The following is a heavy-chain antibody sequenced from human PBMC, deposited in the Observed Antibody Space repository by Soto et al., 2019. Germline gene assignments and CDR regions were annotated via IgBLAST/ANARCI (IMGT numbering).Heavy chain of an antibody. V-gene: IGHV4-61*01. CDR2: VYYTGRT. CDR3: ARGLRGFRHCSGGSCYYYYGMDV. D-gene: IGHD2-15*01. CDR1: GGSVNSGSYY. J-gene: IGHJ6*02. Sequence: SETLSLTCTVSGGSVNSGSYYWSWIRQPPGKGLEWIGYVYYTGRTSYNHSLKSRVTISADTSKNQFSLKLSSVTAADTAVYYCARGLRGFRHCSGGSCYYYYGMDVWGQGTTVTVSS.